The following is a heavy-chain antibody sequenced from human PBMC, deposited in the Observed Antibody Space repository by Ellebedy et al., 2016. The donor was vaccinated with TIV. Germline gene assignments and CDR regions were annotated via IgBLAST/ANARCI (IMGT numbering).Heavy chain of an antibody. J-gene: IGHJ3*02. V-gene: IGHV3-7*01. Sequence: GESLKISCGASGFSFRSYWMTWVRQAPGKGLEWVANINQDESQRYYVDSVKGRFTISRDNTKSSLYLQMNNLSAEDSAVYYCATDGSYGDFRSPAHAFERWGQGTMVSVSS. CDR3: ATDGSYGDFRSPAHAFER. CDR2: INQDESQR. D-gene: IGHD4-17*01. CDR1: GFSFRSYW.